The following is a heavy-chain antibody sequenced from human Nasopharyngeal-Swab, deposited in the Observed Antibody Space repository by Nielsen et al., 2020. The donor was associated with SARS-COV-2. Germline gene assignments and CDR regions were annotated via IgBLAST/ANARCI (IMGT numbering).Heavy chain of an antibody. CDR3: ARLGVYCSGGSCYGWFDP. J-gene: IGHJ5*02. CDR2: LDPSDSYT. V-gene: IGHV5-10-1*01. Sequence: GESLKISCKGSGYSFTSYWISWVRQMPGKGLELMGMLDPSDSYTNYSPSFQGHVTISADKSISTAYLQWSSLKASDTAMYYCARLGVYCSGGSCYGWFDPWGQGTLVTVSS. D-gene: IGHD2-15*01. CDR1: GYSFTSYW.